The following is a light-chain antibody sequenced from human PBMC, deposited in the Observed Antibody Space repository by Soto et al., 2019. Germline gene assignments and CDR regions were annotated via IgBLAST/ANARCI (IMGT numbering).Light chain of an antibody. J-gene: IGKJ1*01. Sequence: DIQLTQSPSSLSASVGDRVIITCRASQDISNSLAWFQQKPGKAPKSLMYGASTLQSGVPSQFSSSGSGTVFTLTISNLQPEDFATYYCQQYFSPPWTFGQGTKVELK. CDR1: QDISNS. CDR3: QQYFSPPWT. V-gene: IGKV1-16*02. CDR2: GAS.